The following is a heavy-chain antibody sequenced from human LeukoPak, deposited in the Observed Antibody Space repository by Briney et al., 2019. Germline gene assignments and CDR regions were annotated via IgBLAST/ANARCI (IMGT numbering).Heavy chain of an antibody. CDR1: GFTLSSYD. Sequence: PGGSLRLSCAASGFTLSSYDMHWVRQATGKGLEWVSAIGTAGDPYYPGSVKGRFTISRENAKNSLYLQMNSLRAEDTAVYYCARDGFYKYYYYYGMDVWGQGTTVTVSS. CDR3: ARDGFYKYYYYYGMDV. J-gene: IGHJ6*02. V-gene: IGHV3-13*05. D-gene: IGHD5-24*01. CDR2: IGTAGDP.